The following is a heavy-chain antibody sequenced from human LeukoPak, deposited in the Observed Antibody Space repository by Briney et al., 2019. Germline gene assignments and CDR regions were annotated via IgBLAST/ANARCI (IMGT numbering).Heavy chain of an antibody. CDR2: IYYSGST. CDR3: ARSLSSGYDYSWRY. V-gene: IGHV4-39*07. Sequence: PSETLSLTCTVSGGSISSSSYYWGWIRQPPGKGLEWIGSIYYSGSTYYNPSLKSRVTISVDTSKNQFSLKLSSVTAADTAVYYCARSLSSGYDYSWRYWGQGTLVTVSS. CDR1: GGSISSSSYY. D-gene: IGHD5-12*01. J-gene: IGHJ4*02.